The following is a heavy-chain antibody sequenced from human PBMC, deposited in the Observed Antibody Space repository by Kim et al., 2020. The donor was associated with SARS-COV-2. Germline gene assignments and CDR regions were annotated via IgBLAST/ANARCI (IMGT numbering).Heavy chain of an antibody. CDR1: GFTFSTYS. CDR2: ISRSSNYI. Sequence: GGSLRLSCAATGFTFSTYSMNWVRQAPGKGLEWVSSISRSSNYIYYADSVKGRFTISRDNAKNSLYLQMSSLRAEDTAVYYCAIDRTTGTTYGFDSWGQGPLVTVSS. CDR3: AIDRTTGTTYGFDS. J-gene: IGHJ4*02. D-gene: IGHD1-1*01. V-gene: IGHV3-21*01.